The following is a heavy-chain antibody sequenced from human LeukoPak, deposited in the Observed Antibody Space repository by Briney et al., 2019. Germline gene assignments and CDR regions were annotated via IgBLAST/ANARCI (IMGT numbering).Heavy chain of an antibody. D-gene: IGHD4-17*01. CDR3: ARDQYRYGDYIGARGRYFDL. Sequence: SVKVSCKASGGTFSSYAISWVRQAPGQGLEWMGGIIPILGIANYAQKFQGRVTITTDESTSTAYMELSSLRSEDTAVYYCARDQYRYGDYIGARGRYFDLWGRGTLVTVSS. V-gene: IGHV1-69*05. CDR1: GGTFSSYA. J-gene: IGHJ2*01. CDR2: IIPILGIA.